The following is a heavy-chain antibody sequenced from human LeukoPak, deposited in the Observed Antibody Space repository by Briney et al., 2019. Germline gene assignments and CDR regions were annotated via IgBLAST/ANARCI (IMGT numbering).Heavy chain of an antibody. CDR1: GFTFSSYA. V-gene: IGHV3-30-3*01. CDR3: ARERQVEGHYYDSSGYRTRWCGMDV. D-gene: IGHD3-22*01. Sequence: GGSLRLSCAASGFTFSSYAMHWVRQAPGKGLEWVAVISYDGSNKYYADSVKGRFTISRDNSKNTLYLQMNSLRAEDTAVYYCARERQVEGHYYDSSGYRTRWCGMDVWGQGTTVTVSS. J-gene: IGHJ6*02. CDR2: ISYDGSNK.